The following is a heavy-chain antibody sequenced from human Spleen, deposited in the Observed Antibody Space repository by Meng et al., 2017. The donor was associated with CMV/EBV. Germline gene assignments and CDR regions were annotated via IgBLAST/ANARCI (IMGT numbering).Heavy chain of an antibody. J-gene: IGHJ4*02. CDR1: GFTFSDYA. CDR3: ARGHDNGYFDY. CDR2: ISYDGSNK. V-gene: IGHV3-30-3*01. Sequence: GESLKISCAASGFTFSDYAMHWVRQAPGKGLEWVAIISYDGSNKYYADSVKGRFTISRDNSKSTLYLQMNSLRAEATAVYYCARGHDNGYFDYWGQGTLVTVSS. D-gene: IGHD3-9*01.